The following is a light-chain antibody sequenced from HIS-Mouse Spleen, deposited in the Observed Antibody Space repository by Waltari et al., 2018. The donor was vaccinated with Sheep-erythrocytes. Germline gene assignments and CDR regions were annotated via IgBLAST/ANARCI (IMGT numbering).Light chain of an antibody. CDR1: KLGDKY. CDR3: QAWDSSSWV. Sequence: SYELTQPPSVSVSPGQTASITCSGEKLGDKYACWYQQKPGQSPVLVIYQDSKRPSGIPERFSGSNSGNTATLTISGTQAMDEADYYCQAWDSSSWVFGGGTK. CDR2: QDS. J-gene: IGLJ3*02. V-gene: IGLV3-1*01.